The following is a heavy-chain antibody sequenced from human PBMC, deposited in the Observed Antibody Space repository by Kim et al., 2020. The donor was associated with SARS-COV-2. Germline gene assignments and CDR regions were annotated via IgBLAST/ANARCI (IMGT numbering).Heavy chain of an antibody. Sequence: GGSLRLSCAASGFTFSSYGMHWVRQAPGKGLEWVAVISYDGSNKYYADSVKGRFTISRDNSKNTLYLQMNSLRAEDTAVYSCAKADTGGIAAGRLYYYYG. D-gene: IGHD6-13*01. CDR1: GFTFSSYG. CDR3: AKADTGGIAAGRLYYYYG. CDR2: ISYDGSNK. V-gene: IGHV3-30*18. J-gene: IGHJ6*01.